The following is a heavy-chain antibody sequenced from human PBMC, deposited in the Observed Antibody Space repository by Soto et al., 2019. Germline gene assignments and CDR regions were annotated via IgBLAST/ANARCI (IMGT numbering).Heavy chain of an antibody. CDR2: LYDGGST. CDR1: GFTVSNNY. D-gene: IGHD3-10*01. V-gene: IGHV3-66*01. J-gene: IGHJ4*02. CDR3: ARGQWFGEGYYFDY. Sequence: EVQLVESGGGLVQPGGSLRLSCAASGFTVSNNYMSWVRQAPGMGLEWVSVLYDGGSTYYADSVKGRFTISRDNSKNTLYLQMNSVSAEDTAVYYCARGQWFGEGYYFDYWGQGTLVTVSS.